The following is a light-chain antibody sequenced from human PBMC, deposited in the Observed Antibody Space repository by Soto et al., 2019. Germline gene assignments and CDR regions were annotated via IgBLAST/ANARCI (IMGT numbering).Light chain of an antibody. CDR3: QQCGSFPGT. J-gene: IGKJ1*01. CDR1: HPLNGNY. Sequence: PGERATLSCRTSHPLNGNYLGWYQQTPGQAPRLLIYGTSSRATGIPDRFSGSGSGTDFTLTISRLEPEDFAVYYCQQCGSFPGTFGQGTRVEIK. V-gene: IGKV3-20*01. CDR2: GTS.